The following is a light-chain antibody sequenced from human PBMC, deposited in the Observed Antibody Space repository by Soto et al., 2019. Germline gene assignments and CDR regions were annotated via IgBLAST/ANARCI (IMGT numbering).Light chain of an antibody. CDR1: QSIRSW. CDR3: QPVYSTLLT. CDR2: KAS. V-gene: IGKV1-5*03. J-gene: IGKJ2*01. Sequence: IPMTPSPSSLSAFIGDRGKIPSWGSQSIRSWLGWYQQKPGKAPKLLICKASNLDSGVPSRFSGRRSGTDITLTNRSLEPEDFGTFYWQPVYSTLLTVGQGTKVDIK.